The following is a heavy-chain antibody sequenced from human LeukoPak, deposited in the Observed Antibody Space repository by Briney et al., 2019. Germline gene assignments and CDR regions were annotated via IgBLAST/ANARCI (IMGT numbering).Heavy chain of an antibody. Sequence: SQTLSLTCIVSGGSISSGGYYWSWIRQPPGKGLEWIGYIYHSGSTYYNPSLKSRVTISVDRSKNQFSLKLSSVTAADTAVYYCARGHGSGSYYQIDYWGQGTLVTVSS. J-gene: IGHJ4*02. CDR1: GGSISSGGYY. CDR3: ARGHGSGSYYQIDY. CDR2: IYHSGST. D-gene: IGHD3-10*01. V-gene: IGHV4-30-2*01.